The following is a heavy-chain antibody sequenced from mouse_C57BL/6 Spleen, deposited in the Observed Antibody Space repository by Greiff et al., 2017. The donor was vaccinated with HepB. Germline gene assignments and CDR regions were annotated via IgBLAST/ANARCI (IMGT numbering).Heavy chain of an antibody. CDR2: IDPSDSYT. V-gene: IGHV1-50*01. CDR3: ARWPHYYGSSYDYFDY. J-gene: IGHJ2*01. Sequence: VQLQQPGAELVKPGASVKLSCKASGYTFTSYWMQWVKQRPGQGLEWIGEIDPSDSYTNYNQKFKGKATLTVDTSSSTAYMQLSSPTSEDSAVYYCARWPHYYGSSYDYFDYWGQGTTLTVSS. D-gene: IGHD1-1*01. CDR1: GYTFTSYW.